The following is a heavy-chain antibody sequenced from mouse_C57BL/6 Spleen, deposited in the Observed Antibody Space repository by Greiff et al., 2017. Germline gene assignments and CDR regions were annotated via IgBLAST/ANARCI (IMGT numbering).Heavy chain of an antibody. J-gene: IGHJ3*01. Sequence: EVQLQQSGPELVKPGASVKISCKASGYTFTDYYMNWVKQSHGKSLEWIGDINPNNGGTSYNQKFKGKATLTVDKSSSTAYMELRSLTSEDSAVYYCARSLHAWFAYWGQGTLVTVSA. CDR1: GYTFTDYY. CDR2: INPNNGGT. V-gene: IGHV1-26*01. CDR3: ARSLHAWFAY.